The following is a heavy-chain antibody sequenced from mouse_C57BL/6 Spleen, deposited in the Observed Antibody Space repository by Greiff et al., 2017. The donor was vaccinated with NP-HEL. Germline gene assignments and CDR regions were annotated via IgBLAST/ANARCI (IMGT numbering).Heavy chain of an antibody. V-gene: IGHV1-63*01. Sequence: VQLQQSGAELVRPGTSVKMSCKASGYTFTNYWIGWAKQRPGHGLEWIGDIYPGGGYTNYNEKFKGKATLTADKSSSTAYMQFSSLTSEDSAIYYCARGLLLSPYYFDYWGQGTTLTVSS. J-gene: IGHJ2*01. CDR2: IYPGGGYT. CDR3: ARGLLLSPYYFDY. CDR1: GYTFTNYW. D-gene: IGHD1-1*01.